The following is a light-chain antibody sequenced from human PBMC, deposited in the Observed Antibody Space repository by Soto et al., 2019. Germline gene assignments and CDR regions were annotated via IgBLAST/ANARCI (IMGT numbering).Light chain of an antibody. CDR1: SSDVGGYNY. Sequence: QSALTQPPSASGSPGQSVTISCTGTSSDVGGYNYVSWYQQHPGKTPKLMIYDVTKRPSGVPDRFSGSKSGNTASLTVSGLQAEDEADYYCSSYAGSILIFGGGTKLTVL. CDR3: SSYAGSILI. CDR2: DVT. J-gene: IGLJ2*01. V-gene: IGLV2-8*01.